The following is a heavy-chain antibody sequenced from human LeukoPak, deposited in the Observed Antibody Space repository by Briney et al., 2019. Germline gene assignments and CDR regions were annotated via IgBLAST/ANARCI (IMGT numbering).Heavy chain of an antibody. J-gene: IGHJ4*02. Sequence: GGSLRLSCAASGFTFSSYAMAWVRQAPGKGLEWVSANSGSRNNTYYADSVKGRFTISRDNSKNTLYLQMNSLRAEDTAVYYCAKWGCSGGSCYPFDYWGQGTLVTVSS. CDR1: GFTFSSYA. D-gene: IGHD2-15*01. V-gene: IGHV3-23*01. CDR2: NSGSRNNT. CDR3: AKWGCSGGSCYPFDY.